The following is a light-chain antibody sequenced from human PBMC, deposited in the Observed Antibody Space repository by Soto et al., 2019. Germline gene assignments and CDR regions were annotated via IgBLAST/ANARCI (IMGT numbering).Light chain of an antibody. J-gene: IGLJ2*01. CDR3: QSYDRSLSGYVV. CDR1: SSNIGAGYD. CDR2: GHS. V-gene: IGLV1-40*01. Sequence: QSVLTQPPSVSGAPGQRVTISCTGSSSNIGAGYDVHWYQQLPGTAPKLLIYGHSNRPSGVPDRFSGSKSGTSASLAITGLQAEDEADYYCQSYDRSLSGYVVFGGGTKLTVL.